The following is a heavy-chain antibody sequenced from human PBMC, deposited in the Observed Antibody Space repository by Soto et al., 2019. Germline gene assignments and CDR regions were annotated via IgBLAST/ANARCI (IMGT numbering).Heavy chain of an antibody. Sequence: EVQLVESGGGLVKPGGSLRLSCAASGFTFSSYSMNWVRQAPGKGLEWVSSISSSSSYIYYADSVKGRLTISRDNAKNSLYLQMNSLRAEDTALYYWARKYSGYDLAYFDYWGQGTLGTVAS. D-gene: IGHD5-12*01. CDR2: ISSSSSYI. CDR3: ARKYSGYDLAYFDY. V-gene: IGHV3-21*01. CDR1: GFTFSSYS. J-gene: IGHJ4*02.